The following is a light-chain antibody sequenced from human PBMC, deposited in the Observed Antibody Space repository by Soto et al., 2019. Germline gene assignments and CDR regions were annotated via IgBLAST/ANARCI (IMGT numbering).Light chain of an antibody. Sequence: DLVMTQSPLSLPVTPGEPASISCRSSQSLLHSNGFNYLYWYLQKPGQSPQLLIYLDSNRASGVPDRFSGSGSGTDFTLKISKVEAEDVGVYYCMQTLETPITFGQGTRLEIK. CDR2: LDS. J-gene: IGKJ5*01. V-gene: IGKV2-28*01. CDR1: QSLLHSNGFNY. CDR3: MQTLETPIT.